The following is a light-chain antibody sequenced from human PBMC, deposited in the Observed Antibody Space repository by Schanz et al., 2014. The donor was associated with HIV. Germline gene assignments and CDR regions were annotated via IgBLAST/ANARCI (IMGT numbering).Light chain of an antibody. Sequence: QSALTQPASVSGSPGQSITISCTGTISDVGGYNYVSWYQQHSGKAPKLIIYDVSDRPLGVSNRFSGSKSGNTASLTISGLQAEDEGDYYCQSFDTSLSAVVFGGGTKLTVL. V-gene: IGLV2-14*03. CDR1: ISDVGGYNY. CDR3: QSFDTSLSAVV. J-gene: IGLJ2*01. CDR2: DVS.